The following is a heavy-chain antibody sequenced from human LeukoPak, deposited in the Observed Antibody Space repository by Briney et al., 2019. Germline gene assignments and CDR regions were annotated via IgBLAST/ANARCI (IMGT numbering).Heavy chain of an antibody. Sequence: SETLSLTCTVSGGSISSSSYYWGWIRQPPGKGLEWIGSIYYSGSTYYNPSLKSRVTISVDTSKNQFSLKLSSVTAADTAVYYCARRTTGTSRQGRFPTHFDYWGQGTLVTVS. CDR2: IYYSGST. CDR3: ARRTTGTSRQGRFPTHFDY. CDR1: GGSISSSSYY. J-gene: IGHJ4*02. V-gene: IGHV4-39*01. D-gene: IGHD1-1*01.